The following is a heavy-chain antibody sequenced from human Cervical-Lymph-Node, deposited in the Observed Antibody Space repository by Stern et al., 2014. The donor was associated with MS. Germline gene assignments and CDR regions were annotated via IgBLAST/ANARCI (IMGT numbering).Heavy chain of an antibody. CDR3: AKDDYYYDSGGYLGWFDS. D-gene: IGHD3-22*01. CDR1: GFTFSTSA. CDR2: IGGSGDST. V-gene: IGHV3-23*04. Sequence: EVQLVESGGGLVQPGGSLRISCAASGFTFSTSAMSWVRQAPGKGLEWVSAIGGSGDSTYYADSVKGRFTISRDNSKNTLYLQMNSLRAEDTAVYYCAKDDYYYDSGGYLGWFDSWGQGTLVTVSS. J-gene: IGHJ5*01.